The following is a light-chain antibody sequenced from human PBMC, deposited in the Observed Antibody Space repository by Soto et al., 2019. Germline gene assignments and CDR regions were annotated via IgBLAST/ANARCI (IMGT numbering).Light chain of an antibody. J-gene: IGKJ5*01. Sequence: EVVLTQSPGTLSLSPGERATLSCRASQSVSSIYFAWYQQKRGQAPRLLIYGVSSRATGIPARFSGSGSGTDFTLTISSLEPEDFAVYFCQQRNNWPLTFGQGTRLEIK. CDR3: QQRNNWPLT. CDR2: GVS. CDR1: QSVSSIY. V-gene: IGKV3D-20*02.